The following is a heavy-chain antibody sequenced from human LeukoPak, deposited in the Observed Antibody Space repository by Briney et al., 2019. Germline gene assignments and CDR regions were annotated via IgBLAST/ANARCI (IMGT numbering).Heavy chain of an antibody. D-gene: IGHD2-21*01. CDR2: ISGSGGST. J-gene: IGHJ4*02. Sequence: GGSLRLSCAASGFTFSSYAMSWVRQAPGKGLEWVSAISGSGGSTYYADSVKGRFTISRDNSKNTLYLQMNSLRTEDTAVYYCAKFLPTHIVVANYYFDYWGQGALVTVSS. V-gene: IGHV3-23*01. CDR1: GFTFSSYA. CDR3: AKFLPTHIVVANYYFDY.